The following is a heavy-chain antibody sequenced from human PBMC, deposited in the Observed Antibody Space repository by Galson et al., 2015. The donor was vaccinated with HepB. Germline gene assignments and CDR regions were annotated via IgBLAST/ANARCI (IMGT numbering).Heavy chain of an antibody. Sequence: SLRLSCAASGFSFSNYWMGYVRQAPGKGLEWVANIKEDGSEKYYVDSVKGRFTISRDNAKNSLYLQMNSLRAEDTAVYFCARELPFWSGYFEYWGQGALVTVSS. D-gene: IGHD3-3*01. J-gene: IGHJ4*02. CDR1: GFSFSNYW. CDR2: IKEDGSEK. CDR3: ARELPFWSGYFEY. V-gene: IGHV3-7*01.